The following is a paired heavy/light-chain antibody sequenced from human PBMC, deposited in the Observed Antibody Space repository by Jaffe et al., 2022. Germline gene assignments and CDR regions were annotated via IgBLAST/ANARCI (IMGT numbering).Light chain of an antibody. V-gene: IGKV3-20*01. CDR1: QSVSSSY. CDR3: HQYGSSPPWT. J-gene: IGKJ1*01. Sequence: EIVLTQSPGTLSLSPGERATLSCRASQSVSSSYLAWYQQKPGQAPRLLIYGASSRATGIPDRFSGSGSGTDFTLTIRRLEPEDFAVYYCHQYGSSPPWTFGQGTKVEIK. CDR2: GAS.
Heavy chain of an antibody. J-gene: IGHJ3*02. D-gene: IGHD1-26*01. CDR2: IYTGGST. V-gene: IGHV3-66*02. Sequence: EVQLVESGGGLVQPGGSLRLSCAASGFPVNGHYMTWVRQAPGKGLEWVSVIYTGGSTYYADSVKGRFTISRDNSKNTLYLQMNSLRAEDTAVYFCARVRAELRVDAFDIWGQGTMVTVSS. CDR3: ARVRAELRVDAFDI. CDR1: GFPVNGHY.